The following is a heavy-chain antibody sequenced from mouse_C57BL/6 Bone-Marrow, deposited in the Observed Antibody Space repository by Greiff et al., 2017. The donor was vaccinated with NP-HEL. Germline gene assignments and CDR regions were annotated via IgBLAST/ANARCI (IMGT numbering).Heavy chain of an antibody. CDR3: ARSISYDSADDPFYAMDY. D-gene: IGHD2-4*01. CDR1: GFTFTDYY. CDR2: IRNKANGYTT. J-gene: IGHJ4*01. V-gene: IGHV7-3*01. Sequence: EVKLMESGGGLVQPGGSLSLSCAASGFTFTDYYMSWVRQPPGKALEWLVFIRNKANGYTTEYSASVKGRFTISRDNSQSILYLQMNALRADDSATYYCARSISYDSADDPFYAMDYWGQGTSVTVSS.